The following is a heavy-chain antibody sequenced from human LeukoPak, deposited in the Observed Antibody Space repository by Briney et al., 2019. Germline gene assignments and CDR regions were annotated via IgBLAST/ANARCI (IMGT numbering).Heavy chain of an antibody. D-gene: IGHD6-13*01. V-gene: IGHV3-30*03. Sequence: GRSLRLSCAASGFTLSSYGKHWVRQAPGKGLEWVAVISYDGSNKYYADSVKGRFTISRDNSKNTLYLQMNSLRAEDTAVYYCATTGYSSSWYYFDYWGQGTLVTVSS. J-gene: IGHJ4*02. CDR2: ISYDGSNK. CDR1: GFTLSSYG. CDR3: ATTGYSSSWYYFDY.